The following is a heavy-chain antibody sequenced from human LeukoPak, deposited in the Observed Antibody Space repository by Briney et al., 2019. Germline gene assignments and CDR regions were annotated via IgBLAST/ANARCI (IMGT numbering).Heavy chain of an antibody. CDR2: ISSSSSYI. CDR1: GFTFSTYE. Sequence: GGSLRLSCEASGFTFSTYEMNWVRQAPGKGLEWVSYISSSSSYIYYADSVKGRFTISRDNSKNTLYLQMNSLRAEDTAVYYCGREYASSGYCDSWGQGTLVTVSS. J-gene: IGHJ4*02. D-gene: IGHD3-22*01. V-gene: IGHV3-48*03. CDR3: GREYASSGYCDS.